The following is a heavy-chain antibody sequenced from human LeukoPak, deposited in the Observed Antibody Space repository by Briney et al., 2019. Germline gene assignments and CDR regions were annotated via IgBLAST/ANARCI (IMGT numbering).Heavy chain of an antibody. V-gene: IGHV1-8*01. CDR3: ARAVWFGELLSYYYGMDV. CDR1: GYTFTSYD. J-gene: IGHJ6*02. Sequence: GASVKVSCKASGYTFTSYDINWVRQATGQGLEWMGWMNPNSGNTGYAQKFQGRVTMTRNTSISTAYMELRSLRSEDTAVYYCARAVWFGELLSYYYGMDVWRQGTTVTLSS. CDR2: MNPNSGNT. D-gene: IGHD3-10*01.